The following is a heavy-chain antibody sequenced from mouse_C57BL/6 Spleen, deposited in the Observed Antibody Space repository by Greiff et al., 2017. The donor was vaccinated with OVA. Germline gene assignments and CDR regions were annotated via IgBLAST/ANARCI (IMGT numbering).Heavy chain of an antibody. J-gene: IGHJ2*01. CDR2: INPNYGTT. D-gene: IGHD1-1*01. Sequence: VQLQQSGPELVKPGASVKISCKASGYSFTDYNMNWVKQSNGKSLEWIGVINPNYGTTSYNQKFKGKATLTVDQSSSTAYMQLNSMTSEDSAVYYCARGGLLRENLGFDYWGQGTTLTVSS. CDR3: ARGGLLRENLGFDY. V-gene: IGHV1-39*01. CDR1: GYSFTDYN.